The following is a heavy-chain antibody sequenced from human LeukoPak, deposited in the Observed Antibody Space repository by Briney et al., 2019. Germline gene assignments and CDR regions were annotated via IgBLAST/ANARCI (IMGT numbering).Heavy chain of an antibody. Sequence: SETLSLTCTVSGGSISSSSYYWGWIRQPPGKGLEWIGSIYYSGSTYYNPSLKSRVTISVDTPKNQFSLKLNSVTAADTALYYCARLGRTSNWYFDLWGRGTLVTVSS. V-gene: IGHV4-39*01. CDR3: ARLGRTSNWYFDL. CDR1: GGSISSSSYY. D-gene: IGHD3-16*01. CDR2: IYYSGST. J-gene: IGHJ2*01.